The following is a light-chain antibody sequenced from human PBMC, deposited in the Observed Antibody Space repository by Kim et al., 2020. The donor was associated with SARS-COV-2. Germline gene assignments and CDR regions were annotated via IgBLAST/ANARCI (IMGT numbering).Light chain of an antibody. CDR3: MQGTHWPYT. Sequence: PSPLSLHVTLFPPASIPCRSSQSLVHSDENTYLNWFQQRPGQSPRRLIYKVSNRDSGVPDRFSGSGSGTDFTLKISRVEAEDVGVYYCMQGTHWPYTFGQGTKLEI. CDR1: QSLVHSDENTY. V-gene: IGKV2-30*02. J-gene: IGKJ2*01. CDR2: KVS.